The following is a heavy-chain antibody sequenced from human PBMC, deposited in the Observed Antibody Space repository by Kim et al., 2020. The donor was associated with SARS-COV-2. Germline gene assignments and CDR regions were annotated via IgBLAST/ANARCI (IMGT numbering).Heavy chain of an antibody. Sequence: SVKGRFTISRDDSKSIAYLQMNSLKTEDTAVYYCTRGLDPHWYYYYGMDVWGQGTTVTVSS. J-gene: IGHJ6*02. V-gene: IGHV3-49*02. CDR3: TRGLDPHWYYYYGMDV.